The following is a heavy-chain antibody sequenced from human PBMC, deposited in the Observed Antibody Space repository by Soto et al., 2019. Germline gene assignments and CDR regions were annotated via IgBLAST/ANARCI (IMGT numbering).Heavy chain of an antibody. CDR3: SRIAVSGPRTGFDY. CDR2: VSHIGST. V-gene: IGHV4-39*01. D-gene: IGHD6-19*01. CDR1: GGSISNSSYL. J-gene: IGHJ4*02. Sequence: SETLSLTCSVYGGSISNSSYLWGWVRQPPGKGLQWIGSVSHIGSTNYNPSLKSRLTISVGTSKTQSSLRLDSVTAADTAVYYCSRIAVSGPRTGFDYWGQGILVTVSS.